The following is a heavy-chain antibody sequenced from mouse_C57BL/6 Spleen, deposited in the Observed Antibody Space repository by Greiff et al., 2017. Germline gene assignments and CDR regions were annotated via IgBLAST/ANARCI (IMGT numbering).Heavy chain of an antibody. J-gene: IGHJ2*01. CDR3: ARSDYYASSYFYIGY. D-gene: IGHD1-1*01. CDR1: GYTFTSYW. Sequence: QVHVKQPGAELVKPGASVKLSCKASGYTFTSYWMHWVKQRPGRGLEWIGRIDPNSGGTKYNEKFKSKATVTVDKPSSTAYMQLSSLTSEDSAVYYCARSDYYASSYFYIGYWGQGTTLTVSS. CDR2: IDPNSGGT. V-gene: IGHV1-72*01.